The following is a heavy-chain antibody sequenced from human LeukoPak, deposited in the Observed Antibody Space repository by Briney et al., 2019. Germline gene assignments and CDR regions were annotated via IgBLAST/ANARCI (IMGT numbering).Heavy chain of an antibody. J-gene: IGHJ6*03. D-gene: IGHD3-10*01. Sequence: GGSLRLSCVASGLTVSSNYMSWVRQAPGEGLEWVSVIYSGGSTYYEDSVRGRFTISKDDSKNMTFLQMNSLQAEDTAVYYCARVGLTMDRGVVTYYYYMDVWGKGTTVIVSS. CDR3: ARVGLTMDRGVVTYYYYMDV. CDR1: GLTVSSNY. V-gene: IGHV3-66*01. CDR2: IYSGGST.